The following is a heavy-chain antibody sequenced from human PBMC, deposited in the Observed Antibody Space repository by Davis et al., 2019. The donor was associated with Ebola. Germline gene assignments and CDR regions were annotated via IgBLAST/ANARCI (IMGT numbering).Heavy chain of an antibody. V-gene: IGHV3-21*01. Sequence: GESLKISCAASGFTFSDHYMDWVRQAPGKGLEWVSSISSSSSYIYYADSVKGRFTISRDNAKNSLYLQMNSLRAEDTAVYYCARDPSYIWTTVTTTSYFDYWGQGTLVTVSS. CDR1: GFTFSDHY. J-gene: IGHJ4*02. CDR2: ISSSSSYI. D-gene: IGHD4-17*01. CDR3: ARDPSYIWTTVTTTSYFDY.